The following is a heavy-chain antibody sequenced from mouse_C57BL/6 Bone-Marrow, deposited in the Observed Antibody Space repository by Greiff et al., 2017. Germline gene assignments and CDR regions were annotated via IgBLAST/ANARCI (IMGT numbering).Heavy chain of an antibody. CDR1: GYTFTRYG. D-gene: IGHD1-1*01. CDR2: IYIGNGYT. Sequence: VQLTESGAELVRPGSSVKMSCKTSGYTFTRYGINWVPQRPGQGLEWIGYIYIGNGYTAYNEKFKGKAPLTSDTSSSTAYMQLRSLTSEDSAIYFCARGRDYGIYFDVWGTGTTVTVSS. CDR3: ARGRDYGIYFDV. V-gene: IGHV1-58*01. J-gene: IGHJ1*03.